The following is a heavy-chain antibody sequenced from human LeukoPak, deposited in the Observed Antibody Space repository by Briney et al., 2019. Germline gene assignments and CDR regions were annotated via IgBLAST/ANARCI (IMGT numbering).Heavy chain of an antibody. V-gene: IGHV1-3*01. CDR2: INAGNGNT. J-gene: IGHJ4*02. Sequence: ASVKVSCKASGYPFVSYVIHWVRQAPGQRLEWMGWINAGNGNTKYSQKFQGRVTITRDTSASTAYMELSSLRSEDTAVYYCARGPGDYDSSGPYSPPFDYWGQGTLVTVSS. CDR1: GYPFVSYV. D-gene: IGHD3-22*01. CDR3: ARGPGDYDSSGPYSPPFDY.